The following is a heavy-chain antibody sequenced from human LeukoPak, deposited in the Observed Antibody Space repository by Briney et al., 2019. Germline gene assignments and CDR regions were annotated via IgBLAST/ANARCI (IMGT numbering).Heavy chain of an antibody. CDR3: VRDGAVVTSGSYPWRYFQY. Sequence: PGGSLRLSCAASGFTFSSYWMSWVRQAPGKGLEWVANIKQDGSEKYYVDSVKGRFTISRDSAKNSLYLQMNSLRAEDTAVYYCVRDGAVVTSGSYPWRYFQYWGQGTLVTVSS. CDR1: GFTFSSYW. J-gene: IGHJ1*01. V-gene: IGHV3-7*03. CDR2: IKQDGSEK. D-gene: IGHD3-10*01.